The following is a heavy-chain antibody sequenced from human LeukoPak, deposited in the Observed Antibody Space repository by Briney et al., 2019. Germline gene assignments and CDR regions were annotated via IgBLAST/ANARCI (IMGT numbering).Heavy chain of an antibody. Sequence: PGGSLRLSCVVSGLNLSNYAMTWVRQAPGEGLEWVSYMSERGGSTTFAASVYALFTISSDPSLNTLYLPMNNLRAHATAVYFCPKRRVVIRGLLVISYHQEAYHYDFWGRGVLVTVSS. J-gene: IGHJ4*02. CDR1: GLNLSNYA. V-gene: IGHV3-23*01. CDR2: MSERGGST. CDR3: PKRRVVIRGLLVISYHQEAYHYDF. D-gene: IGHD3/OR15-3a*01.